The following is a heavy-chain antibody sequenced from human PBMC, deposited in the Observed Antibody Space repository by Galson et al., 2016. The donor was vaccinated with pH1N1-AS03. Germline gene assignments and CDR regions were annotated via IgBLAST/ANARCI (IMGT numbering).Heavy chain of an antibody. CDR1: GFTFSNAW. V-gene: IGHV3-15*01. CDR2: IKSKSDGGTT. J-gene: IGHJ6*02. Sequence: SLRLSCAASGFTFSNAWMTWVRQAPGKGLEWVGRIKSKSDGGTTDYAAPVKARFTISRDDSKNTLYLQMNGLKTEDTAVYYCSTDETFYYYSGMDVWGRGTTVTVSS. CDR3: STDETFYYYSGMDV.